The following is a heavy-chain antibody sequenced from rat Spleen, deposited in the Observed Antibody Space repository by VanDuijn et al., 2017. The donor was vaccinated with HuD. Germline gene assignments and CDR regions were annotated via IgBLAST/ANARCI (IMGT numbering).Heavy chain of an antibody. Sequence: EVQLVESDGGLVQPGRSLKLSCAASGFTYSNYVMAWVRQAPTKGLEWVASTSTGGANTYYRDSVKGRFTISRDNAKTTLYLQMDSLRSEDTATYYWATQGFMYTTGPFAYWGQGTLVPVSS. CDR1: GFTYSNYV. V-gene: IGHV5S13*01. J-gene: IGHJ3*01. CDR3: ATQGFMYTTGPFAY. CDR2: TSTGGANT. D-gene: IGHD1-6*01.